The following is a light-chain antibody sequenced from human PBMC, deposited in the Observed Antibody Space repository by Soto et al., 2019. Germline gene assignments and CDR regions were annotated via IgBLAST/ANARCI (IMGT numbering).Light chain of an antibody. CDR1: QSVSSY. J-gene: IGKJ5*01. V-gene: IGKV3-11*01. CDR3: QQRSNEPLT. CDR2: DAS. Sequence: EIVLTQSPATLSLSPGERVTLSCRASQSVSSYFAWYQQQPGQAPRRLIYDASNRATGIPARFSGSGSGTDSPLTISRLEPEDFAVYYCQQRSNEPLTFGQGTRREIK.